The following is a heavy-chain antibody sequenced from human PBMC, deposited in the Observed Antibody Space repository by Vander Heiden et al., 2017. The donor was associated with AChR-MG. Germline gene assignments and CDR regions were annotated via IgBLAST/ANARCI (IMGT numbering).Heavy chain of an antibody. J-gene: IGHJ4*02. Sequence: QVQLVESGGGVVQPGRSLRLSCAASGFTFRSYGMHWVRQAPGKGLEWVAVISYDGSNKYYADSVKGRFTISRDNSKNTLYLQMNSLRAEDTAVYYCALSLYSYGPPDYWGQGTLVTVSS. CDR3: ALSLYSYGPPDY. D-gene: IGHD5-18*01. CDR2: ISYDGSNK. V-gene: IGHV3-30*03. CDR1: GFTFRSYG.